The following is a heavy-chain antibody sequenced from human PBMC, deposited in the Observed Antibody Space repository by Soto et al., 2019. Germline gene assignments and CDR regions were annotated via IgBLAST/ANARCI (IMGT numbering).Heavy chain of an antibody. CDR2: INPGDGTT. CDR3: ARGEVKEYFQH. D-gene: IGHD3-3*01. CDR1: GYTFANFY. V-gene: IGHV1-46*01. Sequence: ASVKVSCKTGGYTFANFYLHWVRQAPGQGLEWMGLINPGDGTTKYAHKFQGRVTITADESTSTAYMELSSLRSEDTAVYYCARGEVKEYFQHWGQGTLVTVSS. J-gene: IGHJ1*01.